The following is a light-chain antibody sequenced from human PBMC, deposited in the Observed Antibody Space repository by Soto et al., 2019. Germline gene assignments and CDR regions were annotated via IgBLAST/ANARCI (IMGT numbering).Light chain of an antibody. CDR2: SNN. V-gene: IGLV1-44*01. CDR1: SSNIGTNT. J-gene: IGLJ2*01. Sequence: QAVVTQPPSASGTPGQRVTISCSGSSSNIGTNTVNWYQQLPGTTPKLLIYSNNQRPSGVPDRFSGSKSGTSASLAISGLQSEDEADYYCAAWDGSLNGVVFGGGTQLTVL. CDR3: AAWDGSLNGVV.